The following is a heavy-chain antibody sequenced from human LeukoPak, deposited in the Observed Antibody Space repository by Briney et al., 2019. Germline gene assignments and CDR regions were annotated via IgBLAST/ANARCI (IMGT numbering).Heavy chain of an antibody. CDR2: IKQDGSEK. Sequence: PGGSLRLSCAASGFTFSSYEMNWVRQAPGKGLEWVANIKQDGSEKYYVDSVKGRFTISRDNAKNSLYLQMNSLRAEDTAVYYCASGNWNDRAFDIWGQGTMVAVSS. CDR3: ASGNWNDRAFDI. V-gene: IGHV3-7*01. CDR1: GFTFSSYE. D-gene: IGHD1-20*01. J-gene: IGHJ3*02.